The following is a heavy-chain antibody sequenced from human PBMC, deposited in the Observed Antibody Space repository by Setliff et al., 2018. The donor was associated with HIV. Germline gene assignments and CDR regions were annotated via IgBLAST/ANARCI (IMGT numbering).Heavy chain of an antibody. CDR2: ISSSSNTI. D-gene: IGHD3-3*01. Sequence: GGSLRLSCAASGFTFSSYEMNWVRQAPGKGLEWVSHISSSSNTIYYADSVKGRFTISRDNAKNSLYLQMSSLGAEDTAVYYCARDGSFWSGYSSDYYMDVWGKGTTVTVSS. CDR1: GFTFSSYE. V-gene: IGHV3-48*03. CDR3: ARDGSFWSGYSSDYYMDV. J-gene: IGHJ6*03.